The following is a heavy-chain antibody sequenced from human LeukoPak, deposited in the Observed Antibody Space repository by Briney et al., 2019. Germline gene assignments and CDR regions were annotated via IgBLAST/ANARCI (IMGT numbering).Heavy chain of an antibody. V-gene: IGHV3-7*01. CDR1: GYSSTNYG. D-gene: IGHD2-8*02. CDR2: IKQDGSDE. Sequence: SCKASGYSSTNYGISWVRQAPGKGLEWVADIKQDGSDEDYVDSVRGRFTISRDNGKNSVYLQMNRLRVEDTAVYYCARDSTGWQADSFDVWGQGTMVTVSS. J-gene: IGHJ3*01. CDR3: ARDSTGWQADSFDV.